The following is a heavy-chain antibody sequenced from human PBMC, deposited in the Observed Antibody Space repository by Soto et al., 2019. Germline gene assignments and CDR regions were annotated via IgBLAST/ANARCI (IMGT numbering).Heavy chain of an antibody. Sequence: GASVKVSCKASGYTFTGYFMYWVRQAPGQGVEWMGWINPNSGDTNYAQKFQGRVTMTRDTSISTVHMELSRLRSDDTAVYYCARERGSGPYLDSWGQGTLVTVSS. CDR2: INPNSGDT. D-gene: IGHD3-10*01. V-gene: IGHV1-2*02. CDR1: GYTFTGYF. CDR3: ARERGSGPYLDS. J-gene: IGHJ4*02.